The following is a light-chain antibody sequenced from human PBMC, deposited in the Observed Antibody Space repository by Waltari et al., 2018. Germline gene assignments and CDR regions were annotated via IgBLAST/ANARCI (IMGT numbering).Light chain of an antibody. CDR1: SSAVGGYNY. CDR2: DVS. J-gene: IGLJ1*01. Sequence: QSALTQPASVSGSPGPSITISCTGTSSAVGGYNYVSWYQQHPGKGPKLMTYDVSNRPSGVPNRFSGSKSGNTASLTISGLQAEDEADYYCSSYTSSNSYVFGTGTKVTVL. CDR3: SSYTSSNSYV. V-gene: IGLV2-14*03.